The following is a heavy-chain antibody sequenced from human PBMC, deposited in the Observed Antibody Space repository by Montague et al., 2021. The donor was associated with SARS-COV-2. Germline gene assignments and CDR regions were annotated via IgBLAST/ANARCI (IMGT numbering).Heavy chain of an antibody. D-gene: IGHD2/OR15-2a*01. J-gene: IGHJ6*02. Sequence: SLRLSCAASGFTFSSYSMHWVRQAPGKGLVWVALITYDGSNKNYADSVKGRFTISRDNSKNTLYLHMNSLRAEDTAVYYCARVLGGYYGMDVWGPGTTVTGAS. V-gene: IGHV3-30-3*01. CDR3: ARVLGGYYGMDV. CDR1: GFTFSSYS. CDR2: ITYDGSNK.